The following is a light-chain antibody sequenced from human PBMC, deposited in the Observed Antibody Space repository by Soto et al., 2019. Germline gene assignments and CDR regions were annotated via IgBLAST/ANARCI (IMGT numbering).Light chain of an antibody. CDR3: QQYYSTLLT. Sequence: DIVMTQSLDSLAVSLGERATINCKSSQSVLYNSNNKNYLAWYQQKPGQPPKLLIYWASTRESGVPDRFSGSGSGTDFTLTISSLQAEDVAVYFCQQYYSTLLTFGGGTKVEIK. CDR1: QSVLYNSNNKNY. J-gene: IGKJ4*01. CDR2: WAS. V-gene: IGKV4-1*01.